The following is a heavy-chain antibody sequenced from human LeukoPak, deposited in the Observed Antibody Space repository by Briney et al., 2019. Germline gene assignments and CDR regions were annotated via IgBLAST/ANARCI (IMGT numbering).Heavy chain of an antibody. Sequence: TGESLKISCKGSGYRFTNHWIGWVRQMPGKGLEWMGIINPGDYDTRYSPSFQGQVTISADKSISTAYLQWGSLKASDTAMYYCARHFHLWPYDAFDSWGQGTMVTVSS. CDR2: INPGDYDT. V-gene: IGHV5-51*01. CDR1: GYRFTNHW. CDR3: ARHFHLWPYDAFDS. D-gene: IGHD2/OR15-2a*01. J-gene: IGHJ3*02.